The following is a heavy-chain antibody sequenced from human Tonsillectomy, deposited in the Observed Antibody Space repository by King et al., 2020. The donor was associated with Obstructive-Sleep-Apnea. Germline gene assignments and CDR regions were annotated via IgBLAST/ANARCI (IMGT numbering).Heavy chain of an antibody. J-gene: IGHJ5*02. Sequence: VLLQESGPGLVKPSVTLSLTCTVSGGSISSYYWSWIRQPPGKGLEWIGYIDYSGSTNYNPSLKSRVTISVDTSKNQFSLKLNSVTAEDTAVYYCARHRGAVGSTGWFDPWGQGTLVTVSS. CDR1: GGSISSYY. D-gene: IGHD1-1*01. V-gene: IGHV4-59*08. CDR2: IDYSGST. CDR3: ARHRGAVGSTGWFDP.